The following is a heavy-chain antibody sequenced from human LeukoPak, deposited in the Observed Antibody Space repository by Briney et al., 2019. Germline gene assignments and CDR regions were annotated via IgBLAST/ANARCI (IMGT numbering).Heavy chain of an antibody. J-gene: IGHJ5*02. CDR1: GFTLDNFE. CDR2: VDNDGWAT. CDR3: ARDLFGWSLDP. Sequence: GGSLRLSCAASGFTLDNFEMNWVRQAPGKGLEWIAYVDNDGWATSYYADSVKGRFTITRGDAKNSLYLQMDSLTVEDTAVYYCARDLFGWSLDPWGQGTLVSVSS. V-gene: IGHV3-48*03. D-gene: IGHD3-3*01.